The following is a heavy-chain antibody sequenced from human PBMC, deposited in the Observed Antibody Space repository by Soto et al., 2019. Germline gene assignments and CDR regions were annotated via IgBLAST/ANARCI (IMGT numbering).Heavy chain of an antibody. D-gene: IGHD2-15*01. CDR2: IYQSGST. J-gene: IGHJ4*02. V-gene: IGHV4-61*01. CDR3: ARLRIYCSGGSCYYYFDY. Sequence: SETLSLTCTVSGVSVNSGNYYWSWIRQTPGKGLEWIGYIYQSGSTRYNPSLKSRVTISLDTSKNQFSLKMSSVTAADTAVYYCARLRIYCSGGSCYYYFDYWGQGTLVTVSS. CDR1: GVSVNSGNYY.